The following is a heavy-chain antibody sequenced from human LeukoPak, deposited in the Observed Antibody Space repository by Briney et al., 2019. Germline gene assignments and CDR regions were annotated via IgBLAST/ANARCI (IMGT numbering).Heavy chain of an antibody. J-gene: IGHJ6*03. CDR3: ARVGLPMVWGVIITYYYYYYMDV. Sequence: ASVKVSCKASGYTFTSYYMHWVRQAPGQGLEWMGIINPSGGSTSYAQKFQGRVTMTRDTSTSTVYMELSSLRSEDTAVYYCARVGLPMVWGVIITYYYYYYMDVWGKGTTVTVSS. D-gene: IGHD3-10*01. V-gene: IGHV1-46*03. CDR1: GYTFTSYY. CDR2: INPSGGST.